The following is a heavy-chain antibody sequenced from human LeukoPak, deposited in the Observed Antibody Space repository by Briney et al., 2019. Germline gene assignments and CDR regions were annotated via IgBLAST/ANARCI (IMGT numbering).Heavy chain of an antibody. J-gene: IGHJ4*02. Sequence: GGSLRLFCAASGFTFSSYAMSWVRHAPGKGLEWVSAISGRGGSTYYADSVKGRFTISRDNSKNTLYLQMNSLRAEDTAVYYCAKQDSGYDLGIVVVIPPYYFDYWGQGTLVTVSS. D-gene: IGHD3-22*01. CDR2: ISGRGGST. CDR3: AKQDSGYDLGIVVVIPPYYFDY. V-gene: IGHV3-23*01. CDR1: GFTFSSYA.